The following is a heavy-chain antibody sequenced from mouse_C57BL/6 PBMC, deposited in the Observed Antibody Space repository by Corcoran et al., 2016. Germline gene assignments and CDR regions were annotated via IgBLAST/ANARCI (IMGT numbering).Heavy chain of an antibody. D-gene: IGHD3-1*01. CDR2: INPNNGGT. V-gene: IGHV1-18*01. CDR1: GYTFTDYN. Sequence: EVQLQQYGPELVKPGASVKIPCKASGYTFTDYNMDWVKQSHGKSLEWIGDINPNNGGTIYNQKFKGKATLTVDKSSSTAYMELRSLTSEDTAVYYCASKARYWYFDVWGTGTTVTVSS. J-gene: IGHJ1*03. CDR3: ASKARYWYFDV.